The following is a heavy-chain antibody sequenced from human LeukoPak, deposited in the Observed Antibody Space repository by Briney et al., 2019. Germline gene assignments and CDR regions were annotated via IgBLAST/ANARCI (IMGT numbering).Heavy chain of an antibody. D-gene: IGHD2-2*01. Sequence: GGSPRLFCTASGFTFSTYAMSWVRQAPGEGLEWVSGISGSGGSTYYTDSVKGRFTISRDNSKNTLHLQMSSLRAEDTALYYCVKDRCDRTTCPEVWGQGTLVTVSS. V-gene: IGHV3-23*01. CDR2: ISGSGGST. CDR3: VKDRCDRTTCPEV. J-gene: IGHJ4*02. CDR1: GFTFSTYA.